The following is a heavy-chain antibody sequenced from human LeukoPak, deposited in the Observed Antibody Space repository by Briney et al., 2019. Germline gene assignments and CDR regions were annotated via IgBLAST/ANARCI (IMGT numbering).Heavy chain of an antibody. Sequence: PGGSLRLSCAASGFTFSSYWMHWVRQVPGKGLAWVSRINSDGSSTTYADSVKGRFTISRDNAKSTLNSLRAEDTAVYYCATLAENRDSGYYFDSWGQGTLVTVSS. J-gene: IGHJ4*02. V-gene: IGHV3-74*01. CDR1: GFTFSSYW. CDR3: ATLAENRDSGYYFDS. CDR2: INSDGSST. D-gene: IGHD3-10*01.